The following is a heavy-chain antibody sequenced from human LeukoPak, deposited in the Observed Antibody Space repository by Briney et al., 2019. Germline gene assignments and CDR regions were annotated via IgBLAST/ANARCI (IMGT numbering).Heavy chain of an antibody. V-gene: IGHV4-4*07. CDR3: ARDLGGYDFWSGYYLNWFDP. CDR1: GGSISSYY. J-gene: IGHJ5*02. Sequence: PSETLSLTCTVSGGSISSYYWSWIRQPAGKGLEWIGRIYTSGSTNYNPSLKSRVTISVDTSKNQFSLKLSSVTAADTAVYYCARDLGGYDFWSGYYLNWFDPWGQGTLVTVSS. CDR2: IYTSGST. D-gene: IGHD3-3*01.